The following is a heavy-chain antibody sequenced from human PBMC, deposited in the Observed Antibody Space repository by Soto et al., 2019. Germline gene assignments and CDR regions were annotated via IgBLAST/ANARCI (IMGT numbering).Heavy chain of an antibody. D-gene: IGHD6-19*01. V-gene: IGHV4-61*05. CDR1: GGSTSSSSYY. CDR2: IYYSGST. CDR3: ARRGGGGWYDYAFDI. Sequence: SETLSLTCTVSGGSTSSSSYYWGWIRQPPGKGLEWIGYIYYSGSTNYNPSLESRVTISVDTSRNQFSLKLTSVTAADTAVYYCARRGGGGWYDYAFDIWGQGTMVTVSS. J-gene: IGHJ3*02.